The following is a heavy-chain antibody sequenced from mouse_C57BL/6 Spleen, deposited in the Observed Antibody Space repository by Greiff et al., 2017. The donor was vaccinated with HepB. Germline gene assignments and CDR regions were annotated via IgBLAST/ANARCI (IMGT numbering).Heavy chain of an antibody. CDR2: INPNNGGT. V-gene: IGHV1-26*01. J-gene: IGHJ2*01. Sequence: EVQLQQSGPELVKPGASVKISCKASGYTFTDYYMNWVKQSHGKSLEWIGDINPNNGGTSYNQKFKGKATLTVDKSSSTAYMELRSLTSEDSAVYYFARNYGYYFDYWGQGTTLTVSS. CDR3: ARNYGYYFDY. CDR1: GYTFTDYY. D-gene: IGHD1-1*01.